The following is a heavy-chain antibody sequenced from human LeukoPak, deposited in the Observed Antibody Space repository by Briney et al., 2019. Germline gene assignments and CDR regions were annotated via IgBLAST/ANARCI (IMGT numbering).Heavy chain of an antibody. Sequence: GASVKVSCKPSVYTFTGYYMHGVRQAPGQGLEWMGWINPNSGGTNYAQKFQGRVTMTRDTSISTAYMDLSRLRSDDTAVYYCAALRSLDYWGQGTLVTVSS. CDR3: AALRSLDY. V-gene: IGHV1-2*02. CDR2: INPNSGGT. J-gene: IGHJ4*02. CDR1: VYTFTGYY.